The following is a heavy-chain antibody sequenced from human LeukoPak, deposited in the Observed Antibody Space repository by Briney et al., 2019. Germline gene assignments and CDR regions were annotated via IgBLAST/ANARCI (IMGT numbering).Heavy chain of an antibody. CDR2: ISAYNGNT. CDR1: GYTFTSYG. Sequence: ASVKVSCKASGYTFTSYGISWVRQAPGQGLEWMGWISAYNGNTNYGQKLQGRVTMTTDTSTSTAYMELSSLRSDDTAVYYGARGPDIVVVPAARNWFDPWGQGTLVTVSS. V-gene: IGHV1-18*01. J-gene: IGHJ5*02. D-gene: IGHD2-2*01. CDR3: ARGPDIVVVPAARNWFDP.